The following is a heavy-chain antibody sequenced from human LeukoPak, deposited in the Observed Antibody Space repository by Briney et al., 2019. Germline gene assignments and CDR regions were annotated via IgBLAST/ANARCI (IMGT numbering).Heavy chain of an antibody. V-gene: IGHV3-11*04. Sequence: KPGGSLRLSCAASGFTFSEYYAGWIRQAPGRGLQWLSYISGSGSDINYADSVRGRFAISRDNSKNTLYLQMNSLRAEDTAVYYCAKDRAKSSGWYAEDYWGQGTLVTVSS. CDR1: GFTFSEYY. CDR3: AKDRAKSSGWYAEDY. CDR2: ISGSGSDI. J-gene: IGHJ4*02. D-gene: IGHD6-19*01.